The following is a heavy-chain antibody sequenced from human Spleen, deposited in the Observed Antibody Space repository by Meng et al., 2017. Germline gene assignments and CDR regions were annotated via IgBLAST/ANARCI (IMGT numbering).Heavy chain of an antibody. D-gene: IGHD5-18*01. V-gene: IGHV3-23*01. CDR3: ARDTAMVKLTL. Sequence: GESLKISCVASGFTFRSYAMSWVRQAPGKGLEWVSTVSGRDDRTYYADSVKGRFTISRDNSKNTLYLQMNSLRAEDTAVYYCARDTAMVKLTLWGQGTLVAFSS. J-gene: IGHJ4*02. CDR1: GFTFRSYA. CDR2: VSGRDDRT.